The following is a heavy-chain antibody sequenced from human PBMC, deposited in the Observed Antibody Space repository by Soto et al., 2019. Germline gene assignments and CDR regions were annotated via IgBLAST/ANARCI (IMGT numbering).Heavy chain of an antibody. CDR1: GFTFSDYY. V-gene: IGHV3-11*01. D-gene: IGHD4-4*01. Sequence: GGSLRLSCAASGFTFSDYYMSWIRQAPGKGLEWVSYISSSGSTIYYADSVKGRFTISRDNAKNSLYLQMNSLRAEDTAVYYCARPSVTGDYYYYYYMDVWGKGTTVPVSS. CDR2: ISSSGSTI. J-gene: IGHJ6*03. CDR3: ARPSVTGDYYYYYYMDV.